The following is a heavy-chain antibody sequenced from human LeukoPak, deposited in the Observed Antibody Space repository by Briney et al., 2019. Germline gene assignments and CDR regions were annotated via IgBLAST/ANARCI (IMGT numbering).Heavy chain of an antibody. CDR3: ARDPGGYYDSSGYYSEYFQH. CDR2: INPNSGGT. J-gene: IGHJ1*01. Sequence: ASVKVSCKASGYTFTGYYMHWVRQAPGQGLEWMGWINPNSGGTNYAQKFQGRVTMTRDTSISTAYMELSRLRSDDTAVYYCARDPGGYYDSSGYYSEYFQHWGQGTLVTVSS. CDR1: GYTFTGYY. D-gene: IGHD3-22*01. V-gene: IGHV1-2*02.